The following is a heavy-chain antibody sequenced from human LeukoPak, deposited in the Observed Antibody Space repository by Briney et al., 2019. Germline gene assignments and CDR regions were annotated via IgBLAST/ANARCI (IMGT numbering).Heavy chain of an antibody. Sequence: PGGSLRLSCVGSGFTFRNHWVNWVPQSARKGLEWVANIKPDGIDKYYVDSARGRFTVSRDNAKNSAFLQMNSLRAEDTAIYYCATISAQTFDIWGQGTLVSVSS. CDR1: GFTFRNHW. D-gene: IGHD5-24*01. CDR3: ATISAQTFDI. V-gene: IGHV3-7*01. J-gene: IGHJ3*02. CDR2: IKPDGIDK.